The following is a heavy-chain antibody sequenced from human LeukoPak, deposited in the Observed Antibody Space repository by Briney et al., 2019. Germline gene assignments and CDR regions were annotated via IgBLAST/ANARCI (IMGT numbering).Heavy chain of an antibody. Sequence: GGSLRLSCAASGFTFDDYAMHWVRQAPGKGLEWVSGISYNSDTIAYADSVKGRFTISRDNAKNSLYLQMNSLRAEDTALYYCAKDYCGGDCYSGWYFDLWGRDTLVTVSS. CDR3: AKDYCGGDCYSGWYFDL. CDR2: ISYNSDTI. V-gene: IGHV3-9*01. CDR1: GFTFDDYA. D-gene: IGHD2-21*02. J-gene: IGHJ2*01.